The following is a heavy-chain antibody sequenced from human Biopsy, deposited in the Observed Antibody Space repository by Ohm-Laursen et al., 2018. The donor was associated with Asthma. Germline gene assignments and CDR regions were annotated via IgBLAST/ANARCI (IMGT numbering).Heavy chain of an antibody. Sequence: SDTLSLTCTVSGGSISSGAYYWSWVRQPPGKGLEWIGYIYYIGSTYYNPSLKSRIAISLDTSKNQFSLKLSSVTAAATAVYFCARRGGVRRYFDYWGQGTLVTVSS. CDR3: ARRGGVRRYFDY. J-gene: IGHJ4*02. CDR2: IYYIGST. CDR1: GGSISSGAYY. V-gene: IGHV4-30-4*02. D-gene: IGHD1-1*01.